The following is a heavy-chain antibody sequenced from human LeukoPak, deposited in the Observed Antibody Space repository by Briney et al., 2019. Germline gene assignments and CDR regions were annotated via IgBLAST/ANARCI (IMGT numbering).Heavy chain of an antibody. CDR3: ARDSTGYWYFDL. Sequence: GGSLRLSCAVSGFAVSDSYMTWVRQAPGKGLEWVSVIYSGGDTHYADSVKGRFTISRDNSKNTLYLQMNSLRAEDTAVYYCARDSTGYWYFDLWGRGTLVSVSS. CDR1: GFAVSDSY. D-gene: IGHD3-3*02. V-gene: IGHV3-53*01. CDR2: IYSGGDT. J-gene: IGHJ2*01.